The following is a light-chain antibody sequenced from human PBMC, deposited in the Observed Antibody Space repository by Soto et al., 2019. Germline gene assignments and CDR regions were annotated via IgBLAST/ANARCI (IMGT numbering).Light chain of an antibody. Sequence: ERVLTQSPATLSLFPGERATLSCRASQGITSNLAWYQQRPGQAPRLLIYDASNRATGIPARFSGSGSGTDFTLTISSLEPEDFAVYYCQQRSSWPPVTFGQGTRLEIK. J-gene: IGKJ5*01. CDR2: DAS. CDR1: QGITSN. V-gene: IGKV3-11*01. CDR3: QQRSSWPPVT.